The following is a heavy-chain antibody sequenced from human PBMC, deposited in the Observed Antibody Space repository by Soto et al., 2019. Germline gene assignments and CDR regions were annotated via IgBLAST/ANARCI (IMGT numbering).Heavy chain of an antibody. CDR2: IKQDGSER. CDR1: GFTFSSYW. V-gene: IGHV3-7*01. D-gene: IGHD3-10*01. CDR3: ARDETYYYGSGPV. Sequence: GGSLRLSCAASGFTFSSYWMSWVRQAPGKGLEWVANIKQDGSERYYVDSVKGRFTISRDNAKNSLYLQMNSPRAEDTAVYYCARDETYYYGSGPVGGPGTLVTVSS. J-gene: IGHJ4*02.